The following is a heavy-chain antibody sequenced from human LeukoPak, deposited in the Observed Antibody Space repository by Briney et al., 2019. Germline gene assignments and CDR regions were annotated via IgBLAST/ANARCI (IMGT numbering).Heavy chain of an antibody. V-gene: IGHV4-59*01. CDR2: IYYSGST. J-gene: IGHJ4*02. Sequence: PSETLSLTCTVSGGSISSYYWSWIRQPPGKGLERIGYIYYSGSTNYNPSLKSRVTISVDTSKNQFSLKLSSVTAADTAVYYCARDKGRRDGYNFDYWGQGTLVTVSS. D-gene: IGHD5-24*01. CDR3: ARDKGRRDGYNFDY. CDR1: GGSISSYY.